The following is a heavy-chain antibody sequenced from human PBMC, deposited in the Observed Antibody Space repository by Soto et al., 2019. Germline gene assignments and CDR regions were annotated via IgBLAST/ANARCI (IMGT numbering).Heavy chain of an antibody. V-gene: IGHV1-3*01. D-gene: IGHD6-13*01. Sequence: ASVKVSCKASGYTFTSYGIHWVRQAPGQRLEWMGWINAANGDTKYSPKFQGRVTITRDSSASTAYMELSSLRSEDTAVYYCVRRHVSATGIDWFDPWGQGTLVTVSS. CDR3: VRRHVSATGIDWFDP. J-gene: IGHJ5*02. CDR2: INAANGDT. CDR1: GYTFTSYG.